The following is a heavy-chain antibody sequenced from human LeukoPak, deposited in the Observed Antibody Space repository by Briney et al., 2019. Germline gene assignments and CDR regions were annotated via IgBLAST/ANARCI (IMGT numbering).Heavy chain of an antibody. CDR3: ARDHDLERHYYYYGMDV. D-gene: IGHD3-3*01. V-gene: IGHV4-4*02. Sequence: SGTLSLTCAVSGGSISSSNWWSWVRQPPGKGLEWIGEIYHSGSTNYNPSLKSRVTISVDKSKNQFSLKLSSVTAADTAVYYCARDHDLERHYYYYGMDVWGQGTTVTVSS. CDR2: IYHSGST. CDR1: GGSISSSNW. J-gene: IGHJ6*02.